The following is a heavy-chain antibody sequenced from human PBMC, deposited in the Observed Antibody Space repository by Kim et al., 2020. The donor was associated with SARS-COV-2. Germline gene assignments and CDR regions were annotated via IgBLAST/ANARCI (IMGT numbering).Heavy chain of an antibody. V-gene: IGHV3-23*01. Sequence: TYYADSVKGRFSITRDNSKITLYLEMNSLRVEDTALYYCARGGPGSPLDFWGHGALVTVSS. D-gene: IGHD3-16*01. CDR2: T. J-gene: IGHJ4*01. CDR3: ARGGPGSPLDF.